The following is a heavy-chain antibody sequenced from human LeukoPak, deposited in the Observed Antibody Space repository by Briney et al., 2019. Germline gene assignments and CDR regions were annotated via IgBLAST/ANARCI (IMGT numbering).Heavy chain of an antibody. J-gene: IGHJ4*02. CDR1: GFTLSSYW. Sequence: GGSLRLSCSASGFTLSSYWMHWVRQAPGKGLVWVSRTNTDGSSTNYADSVKGRFTVSRDNAKNTLYLQMNSLTVEDTAVYYCARDMGWQQFDQWGQGTLVTVSS. V-gene: IGHV3-74*01. D-gene: IGHD5-24*01. CDR2: TNTDGSST. CDR3: ARDMGWQQFDQ.